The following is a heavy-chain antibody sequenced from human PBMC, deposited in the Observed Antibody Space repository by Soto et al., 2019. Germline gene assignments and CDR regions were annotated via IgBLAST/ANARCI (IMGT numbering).Heavy chain of an antibody. CDR2: IKSKADGGTT. V-gene: IGHV3-15*01. D-gene: IGHD3-3*01. CDR3: TTGWSSKDY. J-gene: IGHJ4*02. CDR1: GFIFSNAW. Sequence: VGSLRLSCAASGFIFSNAWMSWVRQAPGKGLEWVGRIKSKADGGTTNYAAPVKGRFNISRDGSKDTLYLQMNGLKTEDTAVYYCTTGWSSKDYWGQGTLVTVSS.